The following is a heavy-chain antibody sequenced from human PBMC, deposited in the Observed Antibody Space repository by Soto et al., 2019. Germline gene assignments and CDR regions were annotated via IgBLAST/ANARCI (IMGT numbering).Heavy chain of an antibody. J-gene: IGHJ6*04. CDR2: ISYDGGNK. CDR3: GKEGVGGALVYDYAGAV. D-gene: IGHD3-16*01. Sequence: ESGGGVVQPGGSLRLSCAASGFSFSSSGMHWVRQAPGKGLEWVAVISYDGGNKYYADSVKGRFTISRDNSKNTLYLQMNSLSVEDTAVYYWGKEGVGGALVYDYAGAVGGKGTTVT. V-gene: IGHV3-30*18. CDR1: GFSFSSSG.